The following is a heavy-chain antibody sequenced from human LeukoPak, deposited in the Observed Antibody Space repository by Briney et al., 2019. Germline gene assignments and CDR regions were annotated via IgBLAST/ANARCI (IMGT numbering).Heavy chain of an antibody. V-gene: IGHV3-7*01. J-gene: IGHJ4*02. D-gene: IGHD4-23*01. CDR3: ARDVAYGGNPYFDY. CDR1: GFTFSSYW. CDR2: IKQDGSEK. Sequence: GGSLRLSCAASGFTFSSYWMSWVRQAPGKGLEWVANIKQDGSEKYYVDFVKGRFTIPRDNAKNSLYLQMNSLRAEDTAVYYCARDVAYGGNPYFDYWGQGTLVTVSS.